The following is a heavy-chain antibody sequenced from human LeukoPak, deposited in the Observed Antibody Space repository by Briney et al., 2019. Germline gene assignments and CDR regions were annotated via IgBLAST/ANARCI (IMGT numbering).Heavy chain of an antibody. CDR1: GFPFRSFP. D-gene: IGHD2/OR15-2a*01. V-gene: IGHV3-30-3*01. CDR2: ISYDGSNK. J-gene: IGHJ4*02. CDR3: AIITDYYY. Sequence: GGSRGPPLPALGFPFRSFPIPWSAQPPGRGLEWVAVISYDGSNKYYADSVKGRFTISRDNSKNTLYLQMNSLRAEDTAVYYCAIITDYYYWGQGTLVTASS.